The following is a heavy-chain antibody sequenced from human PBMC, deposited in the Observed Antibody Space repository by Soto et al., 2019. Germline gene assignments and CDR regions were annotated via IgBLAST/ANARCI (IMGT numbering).Heavy chain of an antibody. CDR1: GFTFSTYP. CDR3: ARRSSGSYYAAFDV. J-gene: IGHJ3*01. CDR2: IHGSGETT. V-gene: IGHV3-23*01. Sequence: EEQLLESGGGLVQPGGSLRLSCAASGFTFSTYPMTWVRQAPGKGLEWVSSIHGSGETTYYADSVKGRFTISRDNSKNTLYLEMDSLRANDTAVYFFARRSSGSYYAAFDVWGQGTVVTVSS. D-gene: IGHD1-26*01.